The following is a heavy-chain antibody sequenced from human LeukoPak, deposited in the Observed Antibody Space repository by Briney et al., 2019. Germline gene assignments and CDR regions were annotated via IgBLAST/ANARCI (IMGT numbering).Heavy chain of an antibody. D-gene: IGHD4-11*01. CDR2: IIPIFGTA. J-gene: IGHJ5*02. V-gene: IGHV1-69*06. CDR3: AREFVSDWVTTVITVFAKTVGIGLDP. Sequence: ASVTVSFTTSVGTFSTYAISWVRPAPGQGGEWMGRIIPIFGTANYAQKFQGRVTITSDKSTSTAYMELSSLRSDDTAVYYCAREFVSDWVTTVITVFAKTVGIGLDPWGQGTLVTVSS. CDR1: VGTFSTYA.